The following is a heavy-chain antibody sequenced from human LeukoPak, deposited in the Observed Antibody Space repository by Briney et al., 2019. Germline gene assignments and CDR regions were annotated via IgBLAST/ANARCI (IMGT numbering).Heavy chain of an antibody. CDR1: GYTLTELS. J-gene: IGHJ4*02. D-gene: IGHD3-9*01. V-gene: IGHV1-24*01. CDR2: FDPEDGET. Sequence: ASVKVSCKVSGYTLTELSIHWVRQAPGKGLEWMGGFDPEDGETIYAQKFQGRVTMTRDTSTSTVYMELRSLRSEDTAVYYCARDRSFLDARTIYDILTGIDYWGQGTLVTVSS. CDR3: ARDRSFLDARTIYDILTGIDY.